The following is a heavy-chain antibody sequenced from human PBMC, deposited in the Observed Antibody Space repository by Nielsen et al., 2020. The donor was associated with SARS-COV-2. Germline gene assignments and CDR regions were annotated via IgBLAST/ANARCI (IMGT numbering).Heavy chain of an antibody. Sequence: VRQAPGKGLEWVSAISGSGGSTYYADSVKGRFTISRDNSKNTLYLQMNSLRAEDTAVYYRAKSPKKYCSGTSCGLYYYGMDVWGQGTTVTVSS. CDR3: AKSPKKYCSGTSCGLYYYGMDV. D-gene: IGHD2-2*01. V-gene: IGHV3-23*01. J-gene: IGHJ6*02. CDR2: ISGSGGST.